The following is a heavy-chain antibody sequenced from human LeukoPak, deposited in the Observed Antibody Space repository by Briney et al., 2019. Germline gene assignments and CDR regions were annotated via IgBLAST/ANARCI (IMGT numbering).Heavy chain of an antibody. CDR3: ANLPCDSSGYWAYFDN. CDR2: IGGSGGNT. Sequence: PGGSLRLSCAASGFTFSSYAMSWVRQAPGKGLEWVSGIGGSGGNTYYADSVKGRFTISGDSSKNVLYLQMNSLRAEDTAVYYCANLPCDSSGYWAYFDNWGQGTLVTVSS. V-gene: IGHV3-23*01. D-gene: IGHD3-22*01. J-gene: IGHJ4*02. CDR1: GFTFSSYA.